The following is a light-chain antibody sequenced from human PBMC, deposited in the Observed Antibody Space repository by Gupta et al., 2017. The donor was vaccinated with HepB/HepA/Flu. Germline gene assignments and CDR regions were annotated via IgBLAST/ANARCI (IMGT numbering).Light chain of an antibody. CDR2: NAS. J-gene: IGKJ1*01. V-gene: IGKV1-5*03. CDR3: QQYSSSSAT. Sequence: DSQMTQSPSTLSASVGYRVTITCRASQSISSWLAWYQQKPGKAPNLLIYNASSLKSGVPSRFSGSGSGTAFTLTISSLQPDDFAIYYCQQYSSSSATFGQGTKVEIK. CDR1: QSISSW.